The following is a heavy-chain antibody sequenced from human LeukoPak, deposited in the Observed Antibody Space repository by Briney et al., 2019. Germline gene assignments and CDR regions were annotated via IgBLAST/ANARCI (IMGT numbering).Heavy chain of an antibody. V-gene: IGHV4-38-2*01. J-gene: IGHJ3*02. D-gene: IGHD2-2*01. CDR2: IYHSGST. Sequence: SETLSLTCAVSGYSISSGYYWGWIRQPPGKGLEWIGSIYHSGSTYYNPSLKSRVTISVDTSKNQFSLKLSSVTAADTAVYYCARLYCSSTSCYRWDAFDIWGQGTMVTLSS. CDR3: ARLYCSSTSCYRWDAFDI. CDR1: GYSISSGYY.